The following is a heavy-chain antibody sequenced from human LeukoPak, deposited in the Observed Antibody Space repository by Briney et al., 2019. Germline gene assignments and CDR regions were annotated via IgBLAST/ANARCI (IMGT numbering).Heavy chain of an antibody. Sequence: PSETLSLTCAVYGGSFSGYYWSWIRQPPGKGLEWIGEINHSGSTNYNPSLKSRVTISVDTSKNQFSLKLSSVTAADMAVYYCARGPSHKFDYWGQGTLVTVSS. J-gene: IGHJ4*02. CDR2: INHSGST. V-gene: IGHV4-34*01. CDR3: ARGPSHKFDY. CDR1: GGSFSGYY.